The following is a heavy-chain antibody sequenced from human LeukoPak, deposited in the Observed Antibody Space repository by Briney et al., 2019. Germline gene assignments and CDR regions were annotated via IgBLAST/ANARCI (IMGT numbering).Heavy chain of an antibody. CDR3: ARGFLRFLKWLRVSQTNNWFDP. D-gene: IGHD3-3*01. V-gene: IGHV4-34*01. Sequence: SETLSLTCAVYGGSFSGYYWSWIRQPPGKGLEWIGEINHSGSTNYNPSLKSRVTISVDTSKNQFSLKLSSVTAADTAVYYCARGFLRFLKWLRVSQTNNWFDPWGQGTLVTVSS. CDR2: INHSGST. CDR1: GGSFSGYY. J-gene: IGHJ5*02.